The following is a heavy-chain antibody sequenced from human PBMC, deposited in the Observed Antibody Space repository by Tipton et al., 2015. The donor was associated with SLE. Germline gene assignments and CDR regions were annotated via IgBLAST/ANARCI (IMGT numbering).Heavy chain of an antibody. J-gene: IGHJ4*02. Sequence: TLSLTCTVSGGPITNDNHYWSWIRQPAGKGLEWIGRIYASGSTNYNPSLKSRLTIPVDTSKNQFSLNLSSVTAADTAVYYCARDTRDWFLSESWGQGALVTVSS. CDR2: IYASGST. CDR3: ARDTRDWFLSES. D-gene: IGHD3-9*01. CDR1: GGPITNDNHY. V-gene: IGHV4-61*02.